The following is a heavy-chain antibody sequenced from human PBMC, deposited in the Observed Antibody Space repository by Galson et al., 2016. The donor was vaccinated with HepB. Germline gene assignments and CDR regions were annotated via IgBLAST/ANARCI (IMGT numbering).Heavy chain of an antibody. CDR1: GYTFNSYG. CDR3: ARLKRFLEWMPETYYAHYGMDV. CDR2: IISDSDTT. J-gene: IGHJ6*02. Sequence: SVRGSCKASGYTFNSYGFCWVRQAPGQGLQWMGRIISDSDTTNHAQKFRGRITMTADESTSTAHIELSGLTSDDTAVYYCARLKRFLEWMPETYYAHYGMDVWGQGTAVTVSS. V-gene: IGHV1-69*13. D-gene: IGHD3-3*01.